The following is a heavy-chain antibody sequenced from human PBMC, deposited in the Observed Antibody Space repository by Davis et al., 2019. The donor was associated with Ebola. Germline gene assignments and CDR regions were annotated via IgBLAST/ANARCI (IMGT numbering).Heavy chain of an antibody. CDR2: ISSSSSYI. D-gene: IGHD6-13*01. V-gene: IGHV3-21*01. CDR3: ARSTRIAAAARFDP. J-gene: IGHJ5*02. Sequence: PGGSLRLSCAASGFTFSSYSMNWVRQAPGKGLEWVSSISSSSSYIYYADSVKGRFTISRDNAKNSLYLQMNSLRAEDTAVYYCARSTRIAAAARFDPWGQGTLVTVSS. CDR1: GFTFSSYS.